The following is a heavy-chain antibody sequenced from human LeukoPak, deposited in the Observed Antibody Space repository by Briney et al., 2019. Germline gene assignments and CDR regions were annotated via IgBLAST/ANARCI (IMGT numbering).Heavy chain of an antibody. CDR3: ARSNDFWSGYYRFYFDY. CDR2: ISAYNGNT. J-gene: IGHJ4*02. CDR1: GYTFTSYG. D-gene: IGHD3-3*01. V-gene: IGHV1-18*01. Sequence: ASVKVSXKASGYTFTSYGISWVRQAPGQGLEWMGWISAYNGNTNYAQKLQGRVTMTTDTSTSTAYMELRSLRSDDTAVYYCARSNDFWSGYYRFYFDYWGQGTLVTVSS.